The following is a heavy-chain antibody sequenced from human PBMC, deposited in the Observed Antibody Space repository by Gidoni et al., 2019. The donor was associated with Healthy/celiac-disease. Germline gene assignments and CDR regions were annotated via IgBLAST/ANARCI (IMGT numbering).Heavy chain of an antibody. CDR1: GFTFSSYA. V-gene: IGHV3-23*01. J-gene: IGHJ4*02. Sequence: EVQLLESGGCLVQPGGSLRLSCAASGFTFSSYAMSWVRQAHGKGLEWVSAISGSGGRTYYADSVKGRCNISRDNSKNTLYLQMNSLRAEDTAVYYCAKERQQLGVFDYWGQGTRVTVSS. CDR2: ISGSGGRT. CDR3: AKERQQLGVFDY. D-gene: IGHD6-13*01.